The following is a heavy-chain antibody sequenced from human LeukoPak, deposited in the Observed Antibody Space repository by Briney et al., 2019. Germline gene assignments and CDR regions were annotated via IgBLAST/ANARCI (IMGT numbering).Heavy chain of an antibody. CDR2: ANQDGTEK. CDR3: VKVAKYYYGSETFYFFEY. D-gene: IGHD3-10*01. J-gene: IGHJ4*02. V-gene: IGHV3-7*01. Sequence: GGSLRLSCAASGFTFSSYAMHWVRQAPGKGLEWVASANQDGTEKYYVDSVKGRFTISRDNAKDSLYLQMNSLRVEDTAIYYCVKVAKYYYGSETFYFFEYWGQGTPVTAS. CDR1: GFTFSSYA.